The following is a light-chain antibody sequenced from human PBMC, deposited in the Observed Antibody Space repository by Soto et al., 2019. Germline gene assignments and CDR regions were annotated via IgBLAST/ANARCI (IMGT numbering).Light chain of an antibody. CDR2: EVR. CDR3: SAYTARSTLV. V-gene: IGLV2-14*01. Sequence: QSVLTQPASVSGSAGQSITISCSGTMRDVGAYNLVSWYQQHPGTAPKLIIYEVRNLPSGISSRFSGSRSGNTASLTISGLQPEDEGDYYCSAYTARSTLVFGGGTKVTVL. CDR1: MRDVGAYNL. J-gene: IGLJ3*02.